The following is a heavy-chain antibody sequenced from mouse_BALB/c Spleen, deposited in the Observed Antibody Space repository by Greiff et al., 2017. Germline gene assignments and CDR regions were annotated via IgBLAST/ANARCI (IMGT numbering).Heavy chain of an antibody. Sequence: EVNVVESGPSLVKPSQTLSLTCSVTGDSITSGYWNWIRKFPGNKLEYMGYISYSGSTYYNPSLKSRISITRDTSKNQYYLQLNSVTTEDTATYYCARVDYRYEDAMDYWGQGTSVTVSS. CDR1: GDSITSGY. D-gene: IGHD2-14*01. V-gene: IGHV3-8*02. CDR3: ARVDYRYEDAMDY. CDR2: ISYSGST. J-gene: IGHJ4*01.